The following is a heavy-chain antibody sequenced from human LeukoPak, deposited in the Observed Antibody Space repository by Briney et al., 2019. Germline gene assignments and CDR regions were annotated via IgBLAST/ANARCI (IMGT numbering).Heavy chain of an antibody. J-gene: IGHJ4*02. CDR1: GGSISSYY. D-gene: IGHD2-8*01. Sequence: SETLSLTCTVSGGSISSYYWSWIRQPAGKGLEWIGRIYTSGSTNYNPSLKSRVTMSVDTSKNQFSLKLSSVTAADTAVYYCARRRRHCTNGVCLYYFDYWGQGTLVTVSS. CDR3: ARRRRHCTNGVCLYYFDY. V-gene: IGHV4-4*07. CDR2: IYTSGST.